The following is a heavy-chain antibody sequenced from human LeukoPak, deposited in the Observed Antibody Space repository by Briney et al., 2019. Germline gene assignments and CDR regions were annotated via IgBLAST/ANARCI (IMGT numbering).Heavy chain of an antibody. CDR2: INPNSGGT. CDR3: AREVGLNNWSDP. D-gene: IGHD2-15*01. CDR1: GYTFTGYY. V-gene: IGHV1-2*02. Sequence: ASVKVSCKASGYTFTGYYMHWVRQAPGQGLEWMGWINPNSGGTNYAQKFQGRVTMTRDTSISTAYMELRSLRSDDTAVYYCAREVGLNNWSDPWGQGTLVTVSS. J-gene: IGHJ5*02.